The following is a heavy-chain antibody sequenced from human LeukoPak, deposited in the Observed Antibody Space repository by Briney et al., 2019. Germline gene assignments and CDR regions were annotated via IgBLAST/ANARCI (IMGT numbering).Heavy chain of an antibody. V-gene: IGHV1-18*01. CDR2: ISGFNGNT. CDR3: AGEGGGNPDYYFDY. Sequence: ASVKVSCRASGYTFTSYAISWVRQAPGQGLEWMGWISGFNGNTNYAQKFQGGVTMTTDTSTSTAYMELRSLRSDDTAVYYCAGEGGGNPDYYFDYWGQGTLVTVSS. CDR1: GYTFTSYA. D-gene: IGHD2-15*01. J-gene: IGHJ4*02.